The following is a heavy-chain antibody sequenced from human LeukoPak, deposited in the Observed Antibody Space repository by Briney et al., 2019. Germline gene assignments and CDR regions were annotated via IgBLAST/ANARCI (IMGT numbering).Heavy chain of an antibody. CDR3: AKGTIIVVLDGY. CDR2: LSNSGDSR. D-gene: IGHD3-22*01. Sequence: QPGGSLRLSWAASGFTLGTYAISWVRQAPGKGLEWVSGLSNSGDSRYYADSVQGRFTISRDNSKNTLYLQMNSLRAEDTAVYYCAKGTIIVVLDGYWGQGTLVTVSS. J-gene: IGHJ4*02. CDR1: GFTLGTYA. V-gene: IGHV3-23*01.